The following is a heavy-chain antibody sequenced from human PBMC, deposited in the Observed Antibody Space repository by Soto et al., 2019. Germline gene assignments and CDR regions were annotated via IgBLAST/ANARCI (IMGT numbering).Heavy chain of an antibody. CDR1: GFRFSDYT. CDR3: ARYSVGWYEY. Sequence: PGGSLRLSCEASGFRFSDYTMSWVRQAPGKGLQWVASISSGGTFIYVAESLKGRLTVSRDNAENSVFLELTSLRAEDTAVYFCARYSVGWYEYWGQGTLVTGSS. CDR2: ISSGGTFI. D-gene: IGHD1-26*01. J-gene: IGHJ5*01. V-gene: IGHV3-21*06.